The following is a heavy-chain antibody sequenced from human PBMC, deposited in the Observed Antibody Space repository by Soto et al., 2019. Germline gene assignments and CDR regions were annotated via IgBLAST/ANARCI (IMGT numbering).Heavy chain of an antibody. CDR3: AKWSYLDY. CDR2: ISGSDGKT. J-gene: IGHJ4*02. D-gene: IGHD3-3*01. V-gene: IGHV3-23*04. CDR1: GFNFASFA. Sequence: DVRLAESGGGLVQPGGSLRLSCTTSGFNFASFAMTWVRQAPGKGLEWVATISGSDGKTYYADSVKGRFSISRDTSRNTLYLQMNSLRADDTAIYYCAKWSYLDYWGQGTRVTVSS.